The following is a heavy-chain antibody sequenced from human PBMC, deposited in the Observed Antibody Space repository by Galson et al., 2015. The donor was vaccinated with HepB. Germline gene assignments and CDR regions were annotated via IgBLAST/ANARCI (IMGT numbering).Heavy chain of an antibody. D-gene: IGHD6-13*01. Sequence: SLRLSCAASGFTFSSYSMNWVRQAPGKGLEWVSSISSSSSYIYYADSVKGRFTISRDNAKNSLYLQMNSLRAEDTAVYYCARDESSSSWYGYWGQGTLVTVSS. J-gene: IGHJ4*02. CDR2: ISSSSSYI. CDR1: GFTFSSYS. CDR3: ARDESSSSWYGY. V-gene: IGHV3-21*01.